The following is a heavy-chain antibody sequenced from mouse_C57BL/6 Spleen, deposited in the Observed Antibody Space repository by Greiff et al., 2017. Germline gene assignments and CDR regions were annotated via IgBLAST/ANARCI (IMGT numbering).Heavy chain of an antibody. V-gene: IGHV5-4*03. Sequence: EVNVVESGGGLVNPGGSLKLSCAASGFTFSSYAMSWVRQTPEKRLEWVATISDGGSYTYYPDNVKGRFTISRDNAKNNLYLQMSHLKSEDTAMYYCARGITTVVATTEYFDVWGTGTTVTVSS. CDR2: ISDGGSYT. CDR1: GFTFSSYA. D-gene: IGHD1-1*01. J-gene: IGHJ1*03. CDR3: ARGITTVVATTEYFDV.